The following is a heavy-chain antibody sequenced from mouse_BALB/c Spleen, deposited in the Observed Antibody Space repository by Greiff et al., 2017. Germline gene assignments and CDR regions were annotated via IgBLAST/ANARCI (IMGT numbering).Heavy chain of an antibody. CDR1: GFTFSSYT. CDR2: ISNGGGST. Sequence: EVKVEESGGGLVQPGGSLKLSCAASGFTFSSYTMSWVRQTPEKRLEWVAYISNGGGSTYYPDTVKGRFTISRDNAKNTLYLQMSSLNSEDTAMYYCARHAGYWYFDVWGAGTTVTVSS. V-gene: IGHV5-12-2*01. CDR3: ARHAGYWYFDV. J-gene: IGHJ1*01.